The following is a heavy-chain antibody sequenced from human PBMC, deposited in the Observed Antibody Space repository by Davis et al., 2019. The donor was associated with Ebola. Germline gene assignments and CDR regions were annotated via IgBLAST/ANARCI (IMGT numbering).Heavy chain of an antibody. CDR3: ARDHSVVRRPGLDYYGMDV. V-gene: IGHV1-46*01. D-gene: IGHD2-2*01. Sequence: ASVKVSCKASGYTFTSYYMHWMRQAPGQGLEWMGIINPSGGSTSYAQKFQGRVTMTRDTSTSTVYMELSSLRSEDTAVYYCARDHSVVRRPGLDYYGMDVWGKGTTVTVSS. CDR1: GYTFTSYY. J-gene: IGHJ6*04. CDR2: INPSGGST.